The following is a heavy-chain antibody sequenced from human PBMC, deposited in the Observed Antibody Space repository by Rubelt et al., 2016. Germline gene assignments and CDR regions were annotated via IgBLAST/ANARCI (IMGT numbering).Heavy chain of an antibody. CDR3: ARHDAFDI. CDR2: IYYSGGT. J-gene: IGHJ3*02. V-gene: IGHV4-59*08. CDR1: GGSISSYY. Sequence: QVQLQESGPGLVKPSETLSLTCTVSGGSISSYYWSWIRQPPGKGLEWIGYIYYSGGTNYNPSLKIGGTISVYTSKNQFSLKLSSVTAADTAVYYCARHDAFDIWGQGTMVTVSS.